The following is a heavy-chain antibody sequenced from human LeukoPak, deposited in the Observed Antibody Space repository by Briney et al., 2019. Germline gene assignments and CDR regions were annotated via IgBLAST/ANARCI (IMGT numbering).Heavy chain of an antibody. CDR1: GGSISTYY. CDR2: IYHSGST. Sequence: SETLSLTCTVSGGSISTYYWNWIRQPPGKGLEWIGYIYHSGSTNYNPSLQSRVTISVDASKNQFSLNLNSVTAADTAVYYCARGGAARLHFQNWGQGTLVTVSS. CDR3: ARGGAARLHFQN. D-gene: IGHD6-6*01. V-gene: IGHV4-59*01. J-gene: IGHJ1*01.